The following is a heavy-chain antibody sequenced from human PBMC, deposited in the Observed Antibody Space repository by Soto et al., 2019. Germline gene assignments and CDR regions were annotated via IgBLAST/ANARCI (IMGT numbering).Heavy chain of an antibody. CDR1: GGTFSGYT. CDR3: AEGAVNTASWMGD. CDR2: IIPIVGIG. V-gene: IGHV1-69*02. D-gene: IGHD1-26*01. J-gene: IGHJ4*02. Sequence: QVQLEQSGAEVKKPGSSMTVSCKASGGTFSGYTINWVRQAPGQGLEWMGRIIPIVGIGNSAQKFQGRITITAAISTNTAYMELSSLRSEDTAVYYCAEGAVNTASWMGDWGQGTLVTVSS.